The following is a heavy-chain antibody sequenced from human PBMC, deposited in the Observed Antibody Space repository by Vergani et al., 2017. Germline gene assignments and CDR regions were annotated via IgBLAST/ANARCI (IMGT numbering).Heavy chain of an antibody. D-gene: IGHD3-10*01. V-gene: IGHV3-66*01. CDR3: ARDNGYGSGRLALDS. CDR1: GFTVSSNY. CDR2: IYSGGST. J-gene: IGHJ4*02. Sequence: PLLASGGGLVQPGGSLRLSCAAAGFTVSSNYMSWVRQAPGKGLEWVSVIYSGGSTYYADSVKGRFTISRDNSKNTLYLQMNSPRAEDTAVYYCARDNGYGSGRLALDSWGQGTLVTVSS.